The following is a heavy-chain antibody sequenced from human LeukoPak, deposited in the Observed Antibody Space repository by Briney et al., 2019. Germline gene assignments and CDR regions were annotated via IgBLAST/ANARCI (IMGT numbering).Heavy chain of an antibody. J-gene: IGHJ5*02. V-gene: IGHV4-61*02. CDR1: GGSISSGSYY. CDR2: MYTSGST. Sequence: SETLSLTCTASGGSISSGSYYWSWIRQPAGKGLEWIGRMYTSGSTNYNPSLKSRVTISVDTSKNQFSLKLNSVTAADTAVYYCARWASRFDPWGQGTLVTVSS. CDR3: ARWASRFDP.